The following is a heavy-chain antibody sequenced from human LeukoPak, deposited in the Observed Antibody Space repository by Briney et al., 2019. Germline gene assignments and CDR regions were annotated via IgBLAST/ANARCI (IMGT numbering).Heavy chain of an antibody. V-gene: IGHV3-20*04. CDR2: ITWNGATM. J-gene: IGHJ2*01. CDR3: ARSPATVTTRFFDL. CDR1: GFTFGDYG. Sequence: TGGSLRLSCAASGFTFGDYGMIWVRQAPGKGLEWVSYITWNGATMAYGDSVKGRFTISRDNAENSLFLQMNSLRAEDTAFYYCARSPATVTTRFFDLWGRGTLVFVSS. D-gene: IGHD4-17*01.